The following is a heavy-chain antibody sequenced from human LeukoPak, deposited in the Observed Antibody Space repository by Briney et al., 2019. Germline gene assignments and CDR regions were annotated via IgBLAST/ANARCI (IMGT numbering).Heavy chain of an antibody. CDR2: MYAGGTT. CDR1: GVSASRNF. V-gene: IGHV3-53*01. D-gene: IGHD6-19*01. J-gene: IGHJ5*02. Sequence: GGSLRLSCAASGVSASRNFMSWVRQAPGKGLQWVAIMYAGGTTDYSDSVRGRFHISRDSSNNTLSLQINSLRAEDTAVYYCARGSGSGWPLDRWGQGALVTVSS. CDR3: ARGSGSGWPLDR.